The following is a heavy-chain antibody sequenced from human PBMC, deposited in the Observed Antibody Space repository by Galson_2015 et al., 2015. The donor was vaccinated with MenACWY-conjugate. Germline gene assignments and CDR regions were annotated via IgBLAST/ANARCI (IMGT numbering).Heavy chain of an antibody. D-gene: IGHD4-17*01. CDR2: ISPSATTR. CDR3: ARVRGPTVKTCWFD. Sequence: SLRLSCAASGFTFSSHGMKWVRQAPGKGLEWVSYISPSATTRYYADSVRGRFTISRDNAENSLYLQMNSMRVEDTAVYYCARVRGPTVKTCWFD. V-gene: IGHV3-48*01. CDR1: GFTFSSHG. J-gene: IGHJ5*01.